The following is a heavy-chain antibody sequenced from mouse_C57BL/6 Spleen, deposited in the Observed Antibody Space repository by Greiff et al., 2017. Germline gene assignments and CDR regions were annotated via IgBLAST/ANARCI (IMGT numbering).Heavy chain of an antibody. D-gene: IGHD3-3*01. CDR3: AREGTFYYAMDY. CDR2: ISYDGGN. CDR1: GSSITSGYY. Sequence: ESGPGLVNPSHSLSLPCSVPGSSITSGYYWTWFRQFPGNKLEWLGSISYDGGNNYNPSLKNRISITRDTSKNQFFLKLNSVTTEDTATYYCAREGTFYYAMDYWGQGTSVTVSS. J-gene: IGHJ4*01. V-gene: IGHV3-6*01.